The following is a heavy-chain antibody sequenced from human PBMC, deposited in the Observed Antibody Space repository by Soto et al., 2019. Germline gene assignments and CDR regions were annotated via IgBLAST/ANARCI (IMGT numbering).Heavy chain of an antibody. Sequence: GASLKVSWEDSGYTLTSEAISWVRQAHGKGLEWMGWISAYNGNTNYAQKLQGRVTMTTDTSTSTAYMELRSLRSDDTAVYYCARDWWSPSGWNDYYYYGMDVWGQGTTVTVSS. CDR1: GYTLTSEA. D-gene: IGHD6-19*01. CDR3: ARDWWSPSGWNDYYYYGMDV. J-gene: IGHJ6*02. CDR2: ISAYNGNT. V-gene: IGHV1-18*01.